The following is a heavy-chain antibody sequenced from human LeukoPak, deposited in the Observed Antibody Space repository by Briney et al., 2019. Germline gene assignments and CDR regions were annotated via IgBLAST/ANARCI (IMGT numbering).Heavy chain of an antibody. D-gene: IGHD1-20*01. V-gene: IGHV1-18*01. Sequence: ASVKVSCKASGYPFTSYGISWVRQAPGQGLEWMGWISAYNGNTNYAQKLQGRVTMTTDTSTSTAYMELRSLRPDDTAVYYCARDRYLEREYNWFDPWGQGTLVTVSS. CDR2: ISAYNGNT. CDR3: ARDRYLEREYNWFDP. J-gene: IGHJ5*02. CDR1: GYPFTSYG.